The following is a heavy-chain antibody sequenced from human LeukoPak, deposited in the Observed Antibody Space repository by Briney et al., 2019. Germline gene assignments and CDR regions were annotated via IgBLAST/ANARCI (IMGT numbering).Heavy chain of an antibody. J-gene: IGHJ6*02. CDR1: GYTFTCYG. Sequence: ASVKVSCKASGYTFTCYGISWVRQAPGQGLEWMGWISAYNGNTNYAQKLQGRVTMTTDTSTSTAYMELRSLRSDDTAVYYCARPLTVTPRYGMDVWGPGTTVTVSS. CDR3: ARPLTVTPRYGMDV. D-gene: IGHD4-17*01. V-gene: IGHV1-18*01. CDR2: ISAYNGNT.